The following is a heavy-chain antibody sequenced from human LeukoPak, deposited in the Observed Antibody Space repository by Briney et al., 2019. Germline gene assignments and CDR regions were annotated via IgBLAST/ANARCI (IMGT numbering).Heavy chain of an antibody. Sequence: SGTRSLTCTVSGDSIIGLGLWSWVSQPPGKGLAWIGEMYLSGATHSNPSVKSRVTISIDKSKNQFFLNFSSVTAADTAVYYCAGLVGRYSSGLYYYYFDYWGQGTLVTVSS. CDR2: MYLSGAT. CDR1: GDSIIGLGL. D-gene: IGHD3-22*01. CDR3: AGLVGRYSSGLYYYYFDY. J-gene: IGHJ4*02. V-gene: IGHV4-4*02.